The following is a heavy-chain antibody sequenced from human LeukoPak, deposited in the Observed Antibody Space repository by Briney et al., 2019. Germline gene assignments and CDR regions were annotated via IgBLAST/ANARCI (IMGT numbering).Heavy chain of an antibody. D-gene: IGHD5-24*01. CDR3: ARDELSRDGYNKGY. Sequence: PGGSLRLSCAASGFTVSSNYMSWVRQAPGKGLEWVSVIYSGGSTYHADSVKGRFTISRDNSKNTLYLQMNGLRAEDTAVYYCARDELSRDGYNKGYWGQGTPVTVSS. V-gene: IGHV3-53*01. J-gene: IGHJ4*02. CDR2: IYSGGST. CDR1: GFTVSSNY.